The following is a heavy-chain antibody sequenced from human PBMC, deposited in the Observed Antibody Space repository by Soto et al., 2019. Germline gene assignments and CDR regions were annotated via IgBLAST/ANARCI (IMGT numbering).Heavy chain of an antibody. J-gene: IGHJ6*02. CDR1: EVNFGDHA. V-gene: IGHV3-23*01. CDR2: ISGSGGST. CDR3: AKYMEWLLYRRMGGYGMDV. D-gene: IGHD3-3*01. Sequence: GPLRLSWAASEVNFGDHAGRWVRQAKGKGLEWVSAISGSGGSTYYADSVKGRVTISRDNSKNTLYLQMNSLRAEDTAVYYCAKYMEWLLYRRMGGYGMDVWRQGSTV.